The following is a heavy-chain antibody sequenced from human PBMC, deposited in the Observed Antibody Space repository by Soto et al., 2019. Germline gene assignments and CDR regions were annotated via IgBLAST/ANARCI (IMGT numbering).Heavy chain of an antibody. J-gene: IGHJ5*02. CDR2: IIPILGIA. CDR3: ASGSRDNWFDP. Sequence: QVQLVQSGAEVKKPGSSVKVSCKASGGTFSSYTISWVRQAPGQGLEWMGRIIPILGIANYAQKFQGRVTITADKSTSTAYMELSSLRSEHTAVYYCASGSRDNWFDPWGQGTLVTVSS. D-gene: IGHD2-15*01. CDR1: GGTFSSYT. V-gene: IGHV1-69*02.